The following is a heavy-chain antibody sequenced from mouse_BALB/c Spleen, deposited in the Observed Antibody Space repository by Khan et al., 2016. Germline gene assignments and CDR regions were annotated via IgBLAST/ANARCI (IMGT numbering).Heavy chain of an antibody. CDR1: GFPITSGYY. D-gene: IGHD1-1*02. V-gene: IGHV12-3*02. CDR2: ITPSGET. CDR3: AGDSYGYWYFDV. Sequence: QLQLKESGPGLVRPSQSLFLACSITGFPITSGYYWIWIRQSPGKPLEWMGYITPSGETFYNPSLQSPISITRETSKNQFFLQLHSVTTEDTAMYSCAGDSYGYWYFDVWGAGTTVTVSS. J-gene: IGHJ1*01.